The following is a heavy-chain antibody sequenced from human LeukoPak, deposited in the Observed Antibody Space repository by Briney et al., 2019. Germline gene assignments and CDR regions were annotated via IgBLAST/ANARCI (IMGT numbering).Heavy chain of an antibody. CDR1: GGSFSGYY. V-gene: IGHV4-34*01. Sequence: SEALSLTCAVYGGSFSGYYWSWIRQPPGKGLEWIGEINHSGSTNYNPSLKSRVTISVDTSKNQFSLKLSSVTAADTAVYYCARGKRGYSYGLDYWGQGTLVTVSS. D-gene: IGHD5-18*01. CDR3: ARGKRGYSYGLDY. J-gene: IGHJ4*02. CDR2: INHSGST.